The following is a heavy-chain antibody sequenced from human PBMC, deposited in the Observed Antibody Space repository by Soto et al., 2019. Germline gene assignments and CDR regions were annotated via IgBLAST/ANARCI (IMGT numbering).Heavy chain of an antibody. D-gene: IGHD6-13*01. CDR3: ARGLYSSSWHGEIY. J-gene: IGHJ4*02. CDR2: VSGYNGNT. V-gene: IGHV1-18*01. Sequence: VQLVQSGPEVKKPGASVKVSCKASGYTFTSYGITWVRQAPGQGLEWMGWVSGYNGNTEYAQNFQGKVTIIADKSTSTVYLELRSLRSDDTALYYCARGLYSSSWHGEIYWGQGTLVTVSS. CDR1: GYTFTSYG.